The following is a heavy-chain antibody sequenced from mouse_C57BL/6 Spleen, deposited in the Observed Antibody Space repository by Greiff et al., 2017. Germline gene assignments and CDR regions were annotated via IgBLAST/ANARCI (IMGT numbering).Heavy chain of an antibody. V-gene: IGHV1-19*01. J-gene: IGHJ4*01. CDR3: ARNDGYLTYAMDY. D-gene: IGHD2-3*01. Sequence: EVQLQQSGPVLVKPGASVKMSCKASGYTFTDYYMNWVKQSHGKSLEWIGVINPYNGGTSYNQKFKGKATLTVDKSSSTAYMELNSLTSEDSAVYYCARNDGYLTYAMDYWGQGTSVTVSS. CDR2: INPYNGGT. CDR1: GYTFTDYY.